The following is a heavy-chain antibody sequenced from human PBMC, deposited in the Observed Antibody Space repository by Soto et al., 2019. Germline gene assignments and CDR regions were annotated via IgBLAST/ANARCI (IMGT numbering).Heavy chain of an antibody. Sequence: EVQLLESGGGLVQPGGSLRLSCAASGFTFSSYAMSWVRQAPGKGLEWVSAISGSGGSTYYADSVKGRFTISRDNSKNTLYLQMNSLRAEDTAVYYCAKAPDSRLRRDGYNYVYFDYWGQGTLVTVSS. CDR2: ISGSGGST. J-gene: IGHJ4*02. CDR3: AKAPDSRLRRDGYNYVYFDY. D-gene: IGHD5-12*01. V-gene: IGHV3-23*01. CDR1: GFTFSSYA.